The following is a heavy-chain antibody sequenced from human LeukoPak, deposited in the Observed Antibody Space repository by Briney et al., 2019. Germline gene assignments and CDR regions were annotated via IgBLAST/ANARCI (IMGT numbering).Heavy chain of an antibody. CDR2: IKPDGSEK. V-gene: IGHV3-7*03. D-gene: IGHD6-25*01. CDR1: GFTFSDYW. Sequence: GGSLRLSCAASGFTFSDYWMTWVRQAPGKGLEWVANIKPDGSEKYYVDSVKGRFTISRDNAKNTLYLQMNSLRAEDTAVYYCAAGNWFDPWGQGTLVTVSS. J-gene: IGHJ5*02. CDR3: AAGNWFDP.